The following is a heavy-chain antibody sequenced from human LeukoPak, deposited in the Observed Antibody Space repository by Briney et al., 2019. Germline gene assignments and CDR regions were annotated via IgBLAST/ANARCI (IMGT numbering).Heavy chain of an antibody. CDR3: ARGARGGSYYYYMDV. D-gene: IGHD3-10*01. CDR2: IKQDGSEK. V-gene: IGHV3-7*03. Sequence: GGSLRLSCAASGFTFSSYWMSWVRQAPGKGLEWVANIKQDGSEKYYVDSVKGRFTISRDNAKNSLYLQMNSLRAEDTALYHCARGARGGSYYYYMDVWGKGTTVTVSS. CDR1: GFTFSSYW. J-gene: IGHJ6*03.